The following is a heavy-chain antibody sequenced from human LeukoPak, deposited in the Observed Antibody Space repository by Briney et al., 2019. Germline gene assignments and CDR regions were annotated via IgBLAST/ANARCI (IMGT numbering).Heavy chain of an antibody. CDR1: GFTFSNYW. D-gene: IGHD1-26*01. CDR3: AKNSGSTAL. CDR2: INSDGSII. V-gene: IGHV3-74*01. Sequence: GGSLRLSCEASGFTFSNYWMHWVRQAPGKGLVWVSHINSDGSIINYADSVKGRFTISRDNSKNTLYLQMNSLRAEDTAMYYCAKNSGSTALWGQGTLVTVSS. J-gene: IGHJ4*02.